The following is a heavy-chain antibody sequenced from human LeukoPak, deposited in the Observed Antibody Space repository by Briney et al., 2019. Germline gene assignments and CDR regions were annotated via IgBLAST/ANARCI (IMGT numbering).Heavy chain of an antibody. V-gene: IGHV4-59*01. J-gene: IGHJ4*02. D-gene: IGHD6-19*01. CDR1: GDSISSYY. Sequence: SETLSLTCTVSGDSISSYYWSWIRQPPGKGLDWIGYMYYRGSTNCNPSLKSRVTMSVDTSKNQFSLKLSSVTAADTAVYYCARVDGGSGWYYFDYWGQGTLVTVSS. CDR2: MYYRGST. CDR3: ARVDGGSGWYYFDY.